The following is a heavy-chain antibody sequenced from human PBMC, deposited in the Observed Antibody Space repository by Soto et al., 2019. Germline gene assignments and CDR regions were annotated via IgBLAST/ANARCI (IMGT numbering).Heavy chain of an antibody. Sequence: ASVKVSCKASGGTFSSYAISWVRQAPGQGLEWMGGIIPIFGTANYAQKFQGRVTITADESTSTAYMELSSLRSEDTAVYYCARDKVTAAIGVYGMDVWGQGTTVTVSS. D-gene: IGHD2-2*01. CDR1: GGTFSSYA. J-gene: IGHJ6*02. V-gene: IGHV1-69*13. CDR2: IIPIFGTA. CDR3: ARDKVTAAIGVYGMDV.